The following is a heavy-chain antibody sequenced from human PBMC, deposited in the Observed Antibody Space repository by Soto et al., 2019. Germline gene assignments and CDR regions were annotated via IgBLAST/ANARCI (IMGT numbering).Heavy chain of an antibody. J-gene: IGHJ6*04. V-gene: IGHV1-18*01. D-gene: IGHD1-7*01. CDR2: ISAYNGNT. Sequence: ASVKVSRKASGYTFTTYGLSWVRQTPGQGLEWMGWISAYNGNTNYAPKIQGRVTMTTDTSTSTAYMELRSMRSDDTAVYYCARENWNYGDYYYYGMDVWG. CDR3: ARENWNYGDYYYYGMDV. CDR1: GYTFTTYG.